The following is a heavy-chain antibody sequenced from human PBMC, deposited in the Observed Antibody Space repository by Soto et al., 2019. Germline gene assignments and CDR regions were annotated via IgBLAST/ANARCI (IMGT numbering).Heavy chain of an antibody. CDR1: GFAVSSNF. V-gene: IGHV3-66*01. CDR2: IYSGGST. Sequence: EVQLVESGGGLVQPGGSLRLSCAASGFAVSSNFMSWVHQAPGKGLEWVSVIYSGGSTYYADSVKGRFTISRDNSENTLYLQMNSLRAEDTAIYYCARATMIGLLSSWGQGTLVTVSS. CDR3: ARATMIGLLSS. D-gene: IGHD3-22*01. J-gene: IGHJ5*02.